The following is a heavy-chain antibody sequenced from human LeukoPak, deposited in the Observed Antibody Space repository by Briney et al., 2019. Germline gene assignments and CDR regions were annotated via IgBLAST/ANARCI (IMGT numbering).Heavy chain of an antibody. D-gene: IGHD5-24*01. CDR1: GNSISSGDNY. V-gene: IGHV4-38-2*02. CDR2: IYHSGST. Sequence: SETLSLTCTVSGNSISSGDNYWSWIRQPAGKGLEWIGSIYHSGSTYYNPSLKSRVTISVDTSKNQFSLKLSSVTAADTAVYYCARVPGGMATIEYFDYWGQGTLVTVSS. J-gene: IGHJ4*02. CDR3: ARVPGGMATIEYFDY.